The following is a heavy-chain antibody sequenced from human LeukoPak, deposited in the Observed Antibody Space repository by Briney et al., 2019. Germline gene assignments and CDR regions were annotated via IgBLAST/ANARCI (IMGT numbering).Heavy chain of an antibody. V-gene: IGHV3-7*01. J-gene: IGHJ4*02. Sequence: GGSLRLSCAASGFTFSGHWMSWVRQAPGKGLEWVANINQGGSDKYYVDSVKDRFTISRDNANNLLYLQMNSLRGEDTAVNYCTRDRSRAEDDWGQGTLVTVSS. CDR2: INQGGSDK. CDR1: GFTFSGHW. CDR3: TRDRSRAEDD. D-gene: IGHD1-14*01.